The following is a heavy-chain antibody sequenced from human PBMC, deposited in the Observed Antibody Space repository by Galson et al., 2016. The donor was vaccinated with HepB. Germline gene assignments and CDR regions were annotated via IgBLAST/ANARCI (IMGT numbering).Heavy chain of an antibody. CDR3: ARNTGYIGYLFDY. CDR2: IYYRGST. Sequence: TLSLTCTVSGASISSGGYYWYWIRQHPGKGLEWIGYIYYRGSTYYNPSLKSRLIISVDTSKNQFSLKVNSVTAADTAVYYCARNTGYIGYLFDYWGQGTLVTVSS. D-gene: IGHD5-12*01. CDR1: GASISSGGYY. V-gene: IGHV4-31*03. J-gene: IGHJ4*02.